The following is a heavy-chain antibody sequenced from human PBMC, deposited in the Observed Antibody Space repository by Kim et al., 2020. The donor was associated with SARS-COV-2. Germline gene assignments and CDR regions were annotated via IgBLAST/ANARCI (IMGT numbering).Heavy chain of an antibody. Sequence: GGSLRLSCAASGFTFGDYWMTWVRQAPGKGLEWVANIKQDGSEKYYLDSVKGRFTISRDNAKKSLYVQMNSLRAEDTAVYYCARARWGAGYFDLWGRGTLVTVSS. J-gene: IGHJ2*01. V-gene: IGHV3-7*01. CDR2: IKQDGSEK. CDR1: GFTFGDYW. CDR3: ARARWGAGYFDL. D-gene: IGHD3-16*01.